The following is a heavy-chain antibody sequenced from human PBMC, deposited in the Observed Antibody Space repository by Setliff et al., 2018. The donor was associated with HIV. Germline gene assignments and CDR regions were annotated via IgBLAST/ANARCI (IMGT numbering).Heavy chain of an antibody. J-gene: IGHJ4*02. CDR3: TKDRSVWLGPRVYFDY. CDR1: GFTFSNYN. D-gene: IGHD6-19*01. V-gene: IGHV3-48*01. CDR2: ITSTGINI. Sequence: GSLRLSCAASGFTFSNYNMNWVRQAPGKGLEWISFITSTGINIYYTDSVKGRFTISRDNSKNTLYLQMSSLRAEDTAVYYCTKDRSVWLGPRVYFDYWGQGTLVTVSS.